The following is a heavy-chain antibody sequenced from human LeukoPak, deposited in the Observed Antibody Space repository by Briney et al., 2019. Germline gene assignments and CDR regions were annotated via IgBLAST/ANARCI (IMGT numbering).Heavy chain of an antibody. CDR1: GFTFSSYG. V-gene: IGHV3-30*18. J-gene: IGHJ4*02. Sequence: PGGSLRLSCAASGFTFSSYGMHWVRQAPGQGLEWVAVISSDGSDKQYADSVKGRFSISRDNSKNAVSLQMNTLRTEDTAIYYCAKDVYDSSAYYYDYWGQGTLVTVSS. D-gene: IGHD3-22*01. CDR2: ISSDGSDK. CDR3: AKDVYDSSAYYYDY.